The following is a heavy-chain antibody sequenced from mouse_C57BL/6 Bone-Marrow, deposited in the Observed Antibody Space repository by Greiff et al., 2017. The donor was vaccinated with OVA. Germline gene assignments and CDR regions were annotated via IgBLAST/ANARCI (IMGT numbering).Heavy chain of an antibody. V-gene: IGHV14-3*01. Sequence: EVMLVESVAELVRPGASVKLSCTASGFNIKNTYMHWVKQRPEQGLEWIGRIDPANGNTKYAPKFQGKATMTADTSSNTAYLQLSSLTSEDTAIYYCARGSYDYDGRHAMDYWGQGTSVTVSS. D-gene: IGHD2-4*01. CDR1: GFNIKNTY. J-gene: IGHJ4*01. CDR3: ARGSYDYDGRHAMDY. CDR2: IDPANGNT.